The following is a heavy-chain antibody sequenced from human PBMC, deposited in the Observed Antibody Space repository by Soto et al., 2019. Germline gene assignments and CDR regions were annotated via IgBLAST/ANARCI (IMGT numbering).Heavy chain of an antibody. Sequence: QVQLQQWGAGLLKPSETLSLTCAVYGGSFSGYYWSWIRQPPGKGLEWIGEINHSGSTNYNPSLKSRVTISVDTSKNRFSLKLSSVTAADTAVYYCARTQAMTTVKYFDYWGQGTLVTVSS. D-gene: IGHD4-17*01. CDR3: ARTQAMTTVKYFDY. J-gene: IGHJ4*02. V-gene: IGHV4-34*01. CDR2: INHSGST. CDR1: GGSFSGYY.